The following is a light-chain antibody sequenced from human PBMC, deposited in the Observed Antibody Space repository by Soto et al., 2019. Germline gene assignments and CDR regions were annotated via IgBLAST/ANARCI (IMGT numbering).Light chain of an antibody. CDR3: QQYNNWPLT. Sequence: EIVMTQSPATLSVSSGERATLSCRASQTINNNLDWYQQKPGQAPRLLIYAASTRATDFPARFSGSGSGTEFTLTITSLQPADVAVYYCQQYNNWPLTFGGGTRVEIK. CDR1: QTINNN. CDR2: AAS. J-gene: IGKJ4*01. V-gene: IGKV3-15*01.